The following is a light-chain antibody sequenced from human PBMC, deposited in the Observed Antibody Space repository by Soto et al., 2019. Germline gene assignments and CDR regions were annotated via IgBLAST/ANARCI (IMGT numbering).Light chain of an antibody. CDR3: MQALQTRNT. Sequence: DIVMTQSPLSLPVTPGEPASISCRSSQSLLHSNGYNYLDWYLQKPGQSPQLLIYLRSNRASGVPDRFSGSGSGTDFTLKISRVEAEDVGVYYCMQALQTRNTFGQGTKLEIK. J-gene: IGKJ2*01. CDR1: QSLLHSNGYNY. V-gene: IGKV2-28*01. CDR2: LRS.